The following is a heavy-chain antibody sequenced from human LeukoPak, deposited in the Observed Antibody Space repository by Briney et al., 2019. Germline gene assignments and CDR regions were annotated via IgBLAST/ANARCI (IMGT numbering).Heavy chain of an antibody. CDR1: GGSSTGYY. CDR2: INHSGST. V-gene: IGHV4-34*01. Sequence: SETLSLTCAVYGGSSTGYYWTWIRQPPGKGLEWIGEINHSGSTNYKSSLKSRVTISADTSKNQFALKLSSVTAADTAVYYCARGPPIEPDILAGYYYFDYWGQGTLVTVSS. CDR3: ARGPPIEPDILAGYYYFDY. D-gene: IGHD3-9*01. J-gene: IGHJ4*02.